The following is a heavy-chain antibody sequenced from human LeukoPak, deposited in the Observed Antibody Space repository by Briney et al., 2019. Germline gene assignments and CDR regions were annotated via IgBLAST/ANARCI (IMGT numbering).Heavy chain of an antibody. CDR3: ARTPRSAEYFQH. CDR1: GGPISSGGYC. J-gene: IGHJ1*01. V-gene: IGHV4-31*03. D-gene: IGHD1-26*01. Sequence: SETLSLTCPVSGGPISSGGYCWSWFRHHPGKGLEWIGYIYYSGSTYYNPSLKSRVTISVDTSKNQFSLKLSSVTAADTAVYYCARTPRSAEYFQHWGQGTLVTVSS. CDR2: IYYSGST.